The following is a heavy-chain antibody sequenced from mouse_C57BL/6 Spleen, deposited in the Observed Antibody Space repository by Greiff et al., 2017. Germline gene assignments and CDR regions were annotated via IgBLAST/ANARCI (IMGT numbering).Heavy chain of an antibody. CDR1: GYSITSGYY. CDR2: ISYDGSN. Sequence: EVQLQQSGPGLVKPSQSLSLTCSVTGYSITSGYYWNWIRQFPGNKLEWMGYISYDGSNNYNPSLKNRISITRDTSKNQFFLKLNSVTTEDTATYYCAREAPPLDYWGQGTTLTVSS. D-gene: IGHD1-3*01. J-gene: IGHJ2*01. V-gene: IGHV3-6*01. CDR3: AREAPPLDY.